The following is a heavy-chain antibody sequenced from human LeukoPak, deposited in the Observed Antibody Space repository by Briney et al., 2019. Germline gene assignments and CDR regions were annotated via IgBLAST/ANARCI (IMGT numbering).Heavy chain of an antibody. J-gene: IGHJ6*03. D-gene: IGHD6-6*01. V-gene: IGHV5-51*01. Sequence: GESLKISCKGSGYTFTNYWIGWVRQMPGKGLEFMGIIYPGDSDTRYSPSFQGQVTISVDKSINTAYLQWSSLKASDSAMYYCARLMGSSSSRDYYYMDVWGKGTTVTVSS. CDR3: ARLMGSSSSRDYYYMDV. CDR2: IYPGDSDT. CDR1: GYTFTNYW.